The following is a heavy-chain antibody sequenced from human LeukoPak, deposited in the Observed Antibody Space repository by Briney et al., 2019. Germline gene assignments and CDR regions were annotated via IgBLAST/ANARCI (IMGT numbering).Heavy chain of an antibody. CDR3: AKDLRGCSSTSCYGWFDP. CDR1: GFSFSSYA. Sequence: GEPWRLACAASGFSFSSYAMSWVRQAPGKGLEWVSAISGSGGSTYYADSVKGRFTISRDNSMHTLYLQMNSLRAEDTAVYYCAKDLRGCSSTSCYGWFDPWGQGTLVTVSS. CDR2: ISGSGGST. V-gene: IGHV3-23*01. D-gene: IGHD2-2*01. J-gene: IGHJ5*02.